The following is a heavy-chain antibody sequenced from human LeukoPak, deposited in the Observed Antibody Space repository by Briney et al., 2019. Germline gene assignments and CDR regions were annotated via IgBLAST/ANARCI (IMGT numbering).Heavy chain of an antibody. CDR2: INSNGDEI. V-gene: IGHV3-23*01. D-gene: IGHD6-6*01. Sequence: PGGSLRLSCAASGFTFSTYAMTWVRQAPGKGLEWVSGINSNGDEIYYADSVRGRFTISRDNSNNALYLQMDSLRAEDTAVYYCANWIGSSSRDYWGQGTLVIVSP. CDR3: ANWIGSSSRDY. CDR1: GFTFSTYA. J-gene: IGHJ4*02.